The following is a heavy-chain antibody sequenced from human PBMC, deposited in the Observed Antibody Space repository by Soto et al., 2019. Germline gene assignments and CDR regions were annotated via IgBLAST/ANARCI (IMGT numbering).Heavy chain of an antibody. CDR1: GGTFSSYA. V-gene: IGHV1-69*06. CDR2: IIPIFGTA. CDR3: ARDETPNYYDSSGYYSN. Sequence: QVQLVQSGAEVKKPGSSVKVSCKASGGTFSSYAISWVRQAPGQGLEWMGGIIPIFGTANYAQKFQGRVTITADKSTSTAYMELSSLRSEDTAVHYCARDETPNYYDSSGYYSNWGQGTLVTVSS. D-gene: IGHD3-22*01. J-gene: IGHJ4*02.